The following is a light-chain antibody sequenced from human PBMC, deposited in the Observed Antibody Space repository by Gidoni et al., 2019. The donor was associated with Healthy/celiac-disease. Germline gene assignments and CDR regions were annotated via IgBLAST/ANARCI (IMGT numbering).Light chain of an antibody. J-gene: IGLJ1*01. CDR2: QDS. V-gene: IGLV3-1*01. CDR1: KWGDKY. Sequence: SYELTQPPSVSVSPGQTASITCSGDKWGDKYACWYQQKPGQSPVLVIYQDSKRPSGIPERFSGSNSGNTATLTISGTQAMDEADYYCHAWDSSTYVFGTGTKVTVL. CDR3: HAWDSSTYV.